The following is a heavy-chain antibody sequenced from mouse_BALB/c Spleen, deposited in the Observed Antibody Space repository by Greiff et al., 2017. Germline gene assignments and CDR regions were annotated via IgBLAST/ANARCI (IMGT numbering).Heavy chain of an antibody. J-gene: IGHJ3*01. V-gene: IGHV7-3*02. CDR3: ARDMGGTFAY. D-gene: IGHD3-3*01. Sequence: EVHLVESGGGLVQPGGSLRLSCATSGFTFTDYYMSWVRQPPGKALEWLGFIRNKANGYTTEYSASVKGRFTISRDNSQSILYLQMNTLRAEDSATYYCARDMGGTFAYWGQGTLVTVSA. CDR2: IRNKANGYTT. CDR1: GFTFTDYY.